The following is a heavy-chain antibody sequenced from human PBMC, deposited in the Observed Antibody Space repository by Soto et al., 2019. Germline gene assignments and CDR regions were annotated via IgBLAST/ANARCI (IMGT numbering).Heavy chain of an antibody. Sequence: ASVKVPCKASGITFSTYAIHWVRQAPGQSLEWMGWINAGNGNTKYSQKFQGRVTITRDTSASTAYMELSSLRSEDTAVYYCARDLGGWPDYWGQGTLVTVSS. CDR1: GITFSTYA. CDR2: INAGNGNT. V-gene: IGHV1-3*01. CDR3: ARDLGGWPDY. J-gene: IGHJ4*02. D-gene: IGHD2-15*01.